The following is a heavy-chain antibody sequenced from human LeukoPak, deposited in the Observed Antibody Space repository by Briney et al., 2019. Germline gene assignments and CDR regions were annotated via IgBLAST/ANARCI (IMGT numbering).Heavy chain of an antibody. CDR3: ARLSGYDYYYYYYMDV. CDR2: IYPGDSDT. D-gene: IGHD1-1*01. V-gene: IGHV5-51*01. Sequence: GESLKISCKGSGYSFTSYWIGWVRQMPGKSLEWMGIIYPGDSDTRYSPSFQGQVTISADKSISTAYLQWSSLKASDTAMYYCARLSGYDYYYYYYMDVWGKGTTVTVSS. CDR1: GYSFTSYW. J-gene: IGHJ6*03.